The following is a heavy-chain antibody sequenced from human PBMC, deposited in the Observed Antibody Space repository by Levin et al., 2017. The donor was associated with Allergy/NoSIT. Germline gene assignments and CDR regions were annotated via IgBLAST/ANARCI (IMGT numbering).Heavy chain of an antibody. CDR2: ISYSGST. Sequence: SETLSLTCTVSGGPISSGDYYWNWIRQPPGKGLEWIGYISYSGSTYYNPSLKSRVTISIDTSKDQFSLKLSPVTAADTAVYYCARPTYGDYDYHGFDIWGQGTTVTVSS. CDR3: ARPTYGDYDYHGFDI. CDR1: GGPISSGDYY. V-gene: IGHV4-30-4*01. J-gene: IGHJ3*02. D-gene: IGHD4-17*01.